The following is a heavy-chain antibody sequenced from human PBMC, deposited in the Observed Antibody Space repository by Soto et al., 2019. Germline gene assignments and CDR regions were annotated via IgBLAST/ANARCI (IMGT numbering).Heavy chain of an antibody. V-gene: IGHV1-46*03. CDR1: GYTFTSYY. CDR3: ARGGGIDVVTTAYDH. D-gene: IGHD2-21*02. CDR2: INPSGGYT. Sequence: ASVKVSCKASGYTFTSYYMNWVRQAPGQGLEWLGIINPSGGYTTYARRFLGRVTMTSDTSTSTVHMELGSLTSEDTAVYYCARGGGIDVVTTAYDHLGQGTLVTVSS. J-gene: IGHJ4*02.